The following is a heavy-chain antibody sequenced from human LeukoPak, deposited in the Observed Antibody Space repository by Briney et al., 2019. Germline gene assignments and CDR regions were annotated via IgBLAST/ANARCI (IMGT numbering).Heavy chain of an antibody. D-gene: IGHD2-2*01. J-gene: IGHJ4*02. CDR1: SRSISGYY. CDR2: IKHSGST. V-gene: IGHV4-34*01. Sequence: TETLSLTCTVYSRSISGYYWSELRQPPGKAREWIGEIKHSGSTNYNPALKSRVTISVDTSKNQFSLKLSSVTAADTAVYYCARGPVPAASSWLDYWGQGILVTVS. CDR3: ARGPVPAASSWLDY.